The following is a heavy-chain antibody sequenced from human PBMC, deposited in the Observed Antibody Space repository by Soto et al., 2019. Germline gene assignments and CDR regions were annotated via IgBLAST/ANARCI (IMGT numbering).Heavy chain of an antibody. CDR1: GDSVSSHSAA. D-gene: IGHD6-19*01. CDR2: TYYRSKWYN. J-gene: IGHJ5*02. V-gene: IGHV6-1*01. Sequence: SQTLSLTCAISGDSVSSHSAAWNWIRQSPSRGLEWLGRTYYRSKWYNDYAVSVKSRITINPDTSKNQFSLQLNSVTPEDTAVYYCSREKDSSGWSRGNWFDPWGQGTLVTVSS. CDR3: SREKDSSGWSRGNWFDP.